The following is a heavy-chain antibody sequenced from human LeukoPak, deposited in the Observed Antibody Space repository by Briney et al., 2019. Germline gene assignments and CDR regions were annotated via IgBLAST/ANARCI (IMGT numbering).Heavy chain of an antibody. J-gene: IGHJ4*02. CDR1: GITLSNYG. V-gene: IGHV3-23*01. D-gene: IGHD2-15*01. Sequence: GGSLRLSCAVSGITLSNYGMTWVRQAPGKGLEWVAGISDTGGRTNYADSVKGRFTISRDNPKNTLYLQMNSLRAEDTAVYFCAKRGVVIRAILVGFHKEAYYFDSWGQGALVTVSS. CDR3: AKRGVVIRAILVGFHKEAYYFDS. CDR2: ISDTGGRT.